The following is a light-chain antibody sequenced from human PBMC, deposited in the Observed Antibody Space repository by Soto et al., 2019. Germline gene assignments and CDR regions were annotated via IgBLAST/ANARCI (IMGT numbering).Light chain of an antibody. J-gene: IGLJ1*01. Sequence: LARPASVSGSPGQSITVSCTGASSDVGGYNYVSWYQQHPGKAPRLMIYDVSNRPSGVPNRFSGSKSGNTASLTISGLQAEDEADYYCSSYTSSSTYVFGTGTKVTVL. CDR3: SSYTSSSTYV. V-gene: IGLV2-14*01. CDR2: DVS. CDR1: SSDVGGYNY.